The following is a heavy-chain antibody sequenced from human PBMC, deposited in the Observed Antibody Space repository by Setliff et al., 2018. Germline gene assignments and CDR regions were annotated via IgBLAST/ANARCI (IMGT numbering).Heavy chain of an antibody. CDR3: ARLGAGCSGGSCYSENYFDY. J-gene: IGHJ4*02. V-gene: IGHV5-51*01. Sequence: GESLTISCKGSGYSFTSYWIGWVRQMPGKGLEWMGIIYPGDSDTRYSPSFQGQVTISADKSISTAYLQWSSLKASDTAMYYCARLGAGCSGGSCYSENYFDYWGPGTLVTVSS. D-gene: IGHD2-15*01. CDR2: IYPGDSDT. CDR1: GYSFTSYW.